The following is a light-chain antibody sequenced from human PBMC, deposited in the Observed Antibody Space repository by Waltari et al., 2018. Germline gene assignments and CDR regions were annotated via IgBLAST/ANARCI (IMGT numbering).Light chain of an antibody. CDR3: FSYRRSSTWV. V-gene: IGLV2-14*03. CDR2: DVT. J-gene: IGLJ3*02. CDR1: SSDVGGYDD. Sequence: QSALTQPASVSGSPGQSITISCLGTSSDVGGYDDVSLYQQHPGKAPKLLIYDVTKRPSGVSNRFSGSKSANTASLTSSGLQAEDEADYYCFSYRRSSTWVFGEGTKLTVL.